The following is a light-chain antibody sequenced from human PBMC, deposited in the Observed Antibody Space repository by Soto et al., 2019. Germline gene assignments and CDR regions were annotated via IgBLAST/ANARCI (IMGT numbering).Light chain of an antibody. J-gene: IGKJ1*01. CDR1: QSVSSNY. V-gene: IGKV3-20*01. CDR3: QQYGSSPWT. Sequence: EIELTQSPGTLSLSPGERATLSCRASQSVSSNYLAWYQQKPGQTPRRLIFRASTRATGIPDRFSGSGSGTDFTLTISSLEPEDFAVYYCQQYGSSPWTFGHGTKVEIK. CDR2: RAS.